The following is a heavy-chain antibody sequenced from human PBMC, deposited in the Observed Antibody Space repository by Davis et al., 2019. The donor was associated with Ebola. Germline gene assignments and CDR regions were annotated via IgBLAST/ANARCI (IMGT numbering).Heavy chain of an antibody. Sequence: GESLKISCAASGFTFSSYGMHWVRQAPGKGLEWVAVIWYDGSNKYYADSVKGRFTISRDNAKNSLYLQMNSLRAEDTAVYYCAGGQTTVTTGWFDPWGQGTLVTVSS. D-gene: IGHD4-17*01. J-gene: IGHJ5*02. CDR1: GFTFSSYG. V-gene: IGHV3-33*03. CDR2: IWYDGSNK. CDR3: AGGQTTVTTGWFDP.